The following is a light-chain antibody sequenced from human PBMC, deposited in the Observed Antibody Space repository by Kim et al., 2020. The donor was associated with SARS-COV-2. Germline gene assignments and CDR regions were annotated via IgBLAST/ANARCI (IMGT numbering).Light chain of an antibody. J-gene: IGLJ1*01. CDR1: SGDIGNSKS. V-gene: IGLV2-14*03. CDR3: CSTSNTLDYV. CDR2: DVR. Sequence: QSITISCSGTSGDIGNSKSVSWYQQHSGEAPRLIIYDVRDRPSGVSARFSGSKSANMASLTISGLRSEDEADYYCCSTSNTLDYVFGSGTRVTVL.